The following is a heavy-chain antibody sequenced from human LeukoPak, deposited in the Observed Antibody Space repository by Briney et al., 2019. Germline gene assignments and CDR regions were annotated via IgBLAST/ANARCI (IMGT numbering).Heavy chain of an antibody. D-gene: IGHD6-19*01. J-gene: IGHJ2*01. CDR1: GGTFSSYA. CDR2: IIPIFGTA. V-gene: IGHV1-69*01. Sequence: ASVKVSCKASGGTFSSYAISWVRQAPGQGLEWMGGIIPIFGTANYAQKFQGRVTITADESTSTAYMELSSLRSEDTAVYYCARDLGYSSGWYGLWYFDLWGRGTLVTVSS. CDR3: ARDLGYSSGWYGLWYFDL.